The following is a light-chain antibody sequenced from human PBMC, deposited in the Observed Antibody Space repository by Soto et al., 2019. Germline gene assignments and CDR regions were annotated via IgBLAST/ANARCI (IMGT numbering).Light chain of an antibody. CDR2: GNS. Sequence: QAVVTQPPSVSGAPGQRVTISCTGSSSNIGAGYDVHWYQQLPGTAPKLLISGNSNRPSGVPDRFSGSKSVTSASLAITGLQAEDEADYYCQSYDSSLSGRVFGTGTKLTVL. V-gene: IGLV1-40*01. CDR1: SSNIGAGYD. CDR3: QSYDSSLSGRV. J-gene: IGLJ1*01.